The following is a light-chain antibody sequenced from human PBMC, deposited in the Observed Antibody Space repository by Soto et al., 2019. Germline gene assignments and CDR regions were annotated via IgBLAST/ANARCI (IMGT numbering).Light chain of an antibody. V-gene: IGKV1-5*01. CDR1: QSLNNY. CDR3: QQYNSYSPWT. CDR2: DAS. J-gene: IGKJ1*01. Sequence: DIQMTQSPSTLSASVGDRVTITCRASQSLNNYLAWYQQKPGKAPKLLIYDASSLESGVPSRFSGSGSGTEFTLTISSLQPDDFATYYCQQYNSYSPWTFGQGTKVDIK.